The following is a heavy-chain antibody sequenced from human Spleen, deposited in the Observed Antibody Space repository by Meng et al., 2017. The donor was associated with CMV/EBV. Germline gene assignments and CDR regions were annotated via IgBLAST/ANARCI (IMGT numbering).Heavy chain of an antibody. J-gene: IGHJ4*02. CDR3: GRDLTGERDQ. CDR2: LNEDGSFT. V-gene: IGHV3-74*03. D-gene: IGHD7-27*01. Sequence: GQLGESGGGLFQPGGSLRLSCADSGFTFSRYWMHWVRQVPGKGLVWVSRLNEDGSFTSYADSVKGRFTISRDNAKNTLYLQMNSLRVDDSGVYYCGRDLTGERDQWGQGTLVTVSS. CDR1: GFTFSRYW.